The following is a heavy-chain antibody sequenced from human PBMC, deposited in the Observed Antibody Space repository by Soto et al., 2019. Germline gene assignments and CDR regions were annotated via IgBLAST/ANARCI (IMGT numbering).Heavy chain of an antibody. D-gene: IGHD6-13*01. CDR1: GGPFSGYY. CDR2: INHSGST. Sequence: SETLSLTCAVYGGPFSGYYWSWIRQPPGKGLEWIGEINHSGSTNYNPSLKSRVTISVDTSKNQFSLKLSSVTAADTAVYYCARGLSKQQLAQHYWGQGTLVTSPQ. V-gene: IGHV4-34*01. J-gene: IGHJ4*02. CDR3: ARGLSKQQLAQHY.